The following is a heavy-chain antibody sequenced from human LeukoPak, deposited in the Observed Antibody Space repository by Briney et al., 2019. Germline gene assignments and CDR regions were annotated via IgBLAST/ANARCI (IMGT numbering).Heavy chain of an antibody. Sequence: PSETLSLTCTVSGDSISSSSYYWGWIRQPPGKGLEWIGSIYYRGSTYYNPSLKSRVTMSVDTSKNQFSLKLSSVTAADTAVYYCAREGPSYDYVWGSYRRFFDYWGQGTLVTVSS. V-gene: IGHV4-39*07. CDR3: AREGPSYDYVWGSYRRFFDY. J-gene: IGHJ4*02. CDR1: GDSISSSSYY. D-gene: IGHD3-16*02. CDR2: IYYRGST.